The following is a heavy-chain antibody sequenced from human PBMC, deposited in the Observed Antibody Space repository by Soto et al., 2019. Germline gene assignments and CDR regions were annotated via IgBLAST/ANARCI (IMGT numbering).Heavy chain of an antibody. Sequence: EVQLVESGGVVVQPGGSLRLSCAASGFTFDDYAMHWVRQAPGKGLEWVSLISWDGGSTYYADSVKGRFTISRDNSKNSLYLQMNSLRAEDTASYYCAKAGGRSGAGDYWGQGTLVTVSS. J-gene: IGHJ4*02. V-gene: IGHV3-43D*04. CDR1: GFTFDDYA. CDR3: AKAGGRSGAGDY. D-gene: IGHD6-19*01. CDR2: ISWDGGST.